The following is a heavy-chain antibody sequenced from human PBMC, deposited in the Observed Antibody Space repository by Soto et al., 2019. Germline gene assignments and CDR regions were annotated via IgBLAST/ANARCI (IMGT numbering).Heavy chain of an antibody. V-gene: IGHV3-11*01. CDR3: EGVGDFIQNSAYYEGAFDK. D-gene: IGHD3-22*01. Sequence: QVQLVESGGDLVKPGGSLRLSCAASGFTFSDYDMSWIRQAPGKGLEGVSHTNTSANIIYYADSVKGRFTISRHNGKNPVHLQTKKLRSEDKDLYCCEGVGDFIQNSAYYEGAFDKWGQWTVVTVSS. CDR1: GFTFSDYD. CDR2: TNTSANII. J-gene: IGHJ3*02.